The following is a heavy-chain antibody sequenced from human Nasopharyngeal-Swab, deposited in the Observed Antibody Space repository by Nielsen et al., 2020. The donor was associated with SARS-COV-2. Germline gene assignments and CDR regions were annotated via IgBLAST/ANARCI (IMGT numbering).Heavy chain of an antibody. Sequence: ASVKVSCKASGYTFTGYYMHWVRQAPGQGLEWMGRINPNSGGTNYAQKFQGRVTMTRDTSISTAYMELSRLRSDDTAVYYCAKVQGIAATQEDYWGQGTLVTVSS. D-gene: IGHD6-13*01. CDR1: GYTFTGYY. J-gene: IGHJ4*01. CDR2: INPNSGGT. V-gene: IGHV1-2*06. CDR3: AKVQGIAATQEDY.